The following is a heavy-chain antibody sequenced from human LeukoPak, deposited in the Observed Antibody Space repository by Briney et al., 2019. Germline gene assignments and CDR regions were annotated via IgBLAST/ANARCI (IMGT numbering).Heavy chain of an antibody. CDR1: GYTFTGYY. J-gene: IGHJ6*03. D-gene: IGHD2-2*01. CDR3: ARAAPLPAPYYYYYMDV. CDR2: INPNSGGT. Sequence: GASVKVSCKASGYTFTGYYMHWVRQAPGQGLEWMGWINPNSGGTNYAQKFQGRVTMTRDTSISTAYMELSRLRSDDTAVYYCARAAPLPAPYYYYYMDVWGKGTTVTVSS. V-gene: IGHV1-2*02.